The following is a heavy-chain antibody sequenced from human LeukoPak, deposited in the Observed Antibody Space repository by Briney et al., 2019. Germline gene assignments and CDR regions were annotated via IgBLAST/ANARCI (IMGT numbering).Heavy chain of an antibody. J-gene: IGHJ4*02. CDR1: RFRSRANT. CDR2: MNQDGGSL. CDR3: ASQLGFATPPNS. Sequence: GGSLRLSCVTPRFRSRANTRSWGRQAPGKGLEWVASMNQDGGSLHYIDSVKGRFTISRDNAKNSLFLQMNSLRAEDTGVYYCASQLGFATPPNSWGQGTLVTVSS. D-gene: IGHD2-15*01. V-gene: IGHV3-7*01.